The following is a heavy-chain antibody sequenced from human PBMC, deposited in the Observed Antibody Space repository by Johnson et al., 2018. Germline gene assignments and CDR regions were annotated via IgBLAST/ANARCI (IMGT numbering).Heavy chain of an antibody. CDR3: ATVRNYYYYGMDV. J-gene: IGHJ6*02. Sequence: VQLVQSGGGLIQPGGSLRLSCAASGFTFSSYWMHWVRQAPGKGLVWVSRINSDGSSTSYADSVKGRFTISRDNAKNTLYLQMNSLRDEDTAVYYCATVRNYYYYGMDVWGQGTTVTVSS. D-gene: IGHD6-19*01. CDR1: GFTFSSYW. CDR2: INSDGSST. V-gene: IGHV3-74*02.